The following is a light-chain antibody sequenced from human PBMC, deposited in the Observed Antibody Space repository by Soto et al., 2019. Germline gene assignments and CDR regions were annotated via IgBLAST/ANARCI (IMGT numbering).Light chain of an antibody. CDR1: QSLLHXTXXXX. CDR2: EVS. V-gene: IGKV2D-29*02. CDR3: MQSTQLPPT. J-gene: IGKJ5*01. Sequence: DVVMTQTPLSLSVAPGQPASISCKSSQSLLHXTXXXXLFRYLQKPGQSPQLLIYEVSTRVSGVPDRFSGSGSGTDFTLQISRVETDDVGIYYCMQSTQLPPTFGQGTRL.